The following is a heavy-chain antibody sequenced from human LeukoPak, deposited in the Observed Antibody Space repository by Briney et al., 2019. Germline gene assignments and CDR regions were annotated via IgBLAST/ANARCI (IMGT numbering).Heavy chain of an antibody. CDR3: AKDSRYVTTNFDY. Sequence: PGGSLRLSCAASGFTFSSYAMSWVRQAPGRGLKWVSAISGSGGSTYYADSVKGRFTISRDNSKNTLYLQMNSLRAEDTAVYYCAKDSRYVTTNFDYWGQGTLVTVSS. CDR2: ISGSGGST. D-gene: IGHD4-17*01. V-gene: IGHV3-23*01. J-gene: IGHJ4*02. CDR1: GFTFSSYA.